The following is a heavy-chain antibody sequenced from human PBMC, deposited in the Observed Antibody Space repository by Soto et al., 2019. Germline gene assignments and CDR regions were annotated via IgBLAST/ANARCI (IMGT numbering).Heavy chain of an antibody. CDR3: ARDIVRVVPRSNAAFDL. D-gene: IGHD1-26*01. CDR1: GFTFSDTL. CDR2: INPANGNT. Sequence: QVQLVQSGAELKKPGASVNISCQASGFTFSDTLINWVRQGPGQRLEWMGWINPANGNTRYSAPFQGRVTISSLSSASTAYVALSDLTSEDTAVYYGARDIVRVVPRSNAAFDLWGQGTKITVTP. J-gene: IGHJ3*01. V-gene: IGHV1-3*01.